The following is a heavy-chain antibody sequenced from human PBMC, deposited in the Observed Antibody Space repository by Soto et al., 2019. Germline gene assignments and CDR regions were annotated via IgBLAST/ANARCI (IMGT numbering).Heavy chain of an antibody. CDR1: GGSISNYY. Sequence: SETLSLTCTVSGGSISNYYWSWLRQPPGKGLEWIGYFYYTGITNYNPSLKSRISMSVDTSKNQFSLKLSSVTAADTAVYYCARHVVESLSFGERVHHLDYWGHGTLVTVSS. D-gene: IGHD3-10*01. J-gene: IGHJ4*01. V-gene: IGHV4-59*08. CDR3: ARHVVESLSFGERVHHLDY. CDR2: FYYTGIT.